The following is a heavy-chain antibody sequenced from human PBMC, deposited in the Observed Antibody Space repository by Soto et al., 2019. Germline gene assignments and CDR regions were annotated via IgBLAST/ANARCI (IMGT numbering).Heavy chain of an antibody. Sequence: SETLSLTCTVSGGSIDTYYWSWIRQPPGKGLQWIGYIYYSGSTTYSPSLKSRVTISVDRSRNQFSLKLTSVTAADTAVYYCARLGGYYQSLDTWGQGTLVTVS. D-gene: IGHD3-3*01. V-gene: IGHV4-59*08. CDR1: GGSIDTYY. CDR3: ARLGGYYQSLDT. J-gene: IGHJ5*02. CDR2: IYYSGST.